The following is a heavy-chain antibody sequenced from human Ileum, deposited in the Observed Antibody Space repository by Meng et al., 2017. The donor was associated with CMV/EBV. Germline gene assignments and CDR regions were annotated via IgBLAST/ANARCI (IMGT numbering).Heavy chain of an antibody. V-gene: IGHV1-2*02. CDR2: INPNIATT. CDR3: ARYLWSGISDFFDY. J-gene: IGHJ4*02. D-gene: IGHD3-3*01. Sequence: SVQTSCIPSEYTCSNSDIQWFHRAPQQGLKWMGWINPNIATTIYAQKFQGRATITTDTSINTVYMELNSLRSDDTAVYFCARYLWSGISDFFDYWGQGTLVTVSS. CDR1: EYTCSNSD.